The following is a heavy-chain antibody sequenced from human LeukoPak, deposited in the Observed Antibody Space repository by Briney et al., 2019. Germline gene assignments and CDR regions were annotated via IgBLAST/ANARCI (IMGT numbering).Heavy chain of an antibody. D-gene: IGHD3-3*01. CDR3: AREGYDFWSGYSFYFDY. J-gene: IGHJ4*02. Sequence: GGSLRLSCAASGFTFSTYLMSWVRQAPGKGLEWVANIKQDGSEKYYVDSVKGRFTISRDNAKNSLYLQMDSLRAEDTAVYYCAREGYDFWSGYSFYFDYWGQGTLVTVSS. V-gene: IGHV3-7*01. CDR2: IKQDGSEK. CDR1: GFTFSTYL.